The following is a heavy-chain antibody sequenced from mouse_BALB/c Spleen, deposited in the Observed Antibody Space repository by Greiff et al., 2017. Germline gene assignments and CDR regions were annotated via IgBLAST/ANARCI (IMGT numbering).Heavy chain of an antibody. CDR3: TYGSSGAWFAC. Sequence: VQLQESGAELAKPGASVKMSCKASGYTFTSYWMHWVKQRPGQGLEWIGYINPSTGYTEYNQKFKDKATLAADKSSSTAYMQLSSLTSEDSAVYYCTYGSSGAWFACWGEGTLVTVSA. CDR2: INPSTGYT. D-gene: IGHD1-1*01. J-gene: IGHJ3*01. CDR1: GYTFTSYW. V-gene: IGHV1-7*01.